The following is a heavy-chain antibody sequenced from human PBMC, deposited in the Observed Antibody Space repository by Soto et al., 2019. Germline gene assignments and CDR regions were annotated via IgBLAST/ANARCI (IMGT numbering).Heavy chain of an antibody. CDR2: IYYSGST. CDR1: CGSISSSIYY. J-gene: IGHJ5*01. Sequence: SETPSLTCTVSCGSISSSIYYFGWIRQPPGKGMGRIGSIYYSGSTYYNPSLNSRVTIFVDTSKNQFSLKLRSVTAAETAVYKCAYGDYGAFGYGGQRTRDTVSS. CDR3: AYGDYGAFGY. D-gene: IGHD4-17*01. V-gene: IGHV4-39*05.